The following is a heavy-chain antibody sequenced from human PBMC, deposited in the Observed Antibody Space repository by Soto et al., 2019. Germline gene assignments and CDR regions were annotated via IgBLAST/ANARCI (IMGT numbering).Heavy chain of an antibody. CDR3: ARDFEY. CDR2: INSDGSST. CDR1: GFTFSSFW. V-gene: IGHV3-74*01. J-gene: IGHJ4*02. Sequence: EVQLVESGGGLVQPGGSLRLSCEASGFTFSSFWMHWVRQAPGKGLVWVSRINSDGSSTNYANSVKGRVTISRANAKNTLYLQLNSLRPEDTAVYYWARDFEYWGQGTLVTVSS.